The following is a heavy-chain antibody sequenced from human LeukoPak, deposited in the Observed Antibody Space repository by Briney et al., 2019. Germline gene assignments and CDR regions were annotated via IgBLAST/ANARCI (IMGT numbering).Heavy chain of an antibody. CDR3: ARGGHGDYSDWFDP. D-gene: IGHD4-17*01. Sequence: PGGSLRLSWAASGFTFSSYSMNWVRQAPGKGLEWVSSISSSSSYIYYADSVKGRFTISRDNAKNSLYLQMNSLRAEDTAVYYCARGGHGDYSDWFDPWGQGTLVTVSS. CDR2: ISSSSSYI. CDR1: GFTFSSYS. V-gene: IGHV3-21*01. J-gene: IGHJ5*02.